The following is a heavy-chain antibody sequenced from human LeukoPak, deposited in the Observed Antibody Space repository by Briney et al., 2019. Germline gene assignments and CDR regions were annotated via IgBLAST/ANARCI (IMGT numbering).Heavy chain of an antibody. Sequence: PSETLSLTCTVSGGSISSGGYYRSWIRQHPGKGLEWIGYIYYSGSTYYNPSLKSRVTISVDTSKNQFSLKLSSVTAADTAVYYCAREPRATIFGVVIISWFDPWGQGTLVTVSS. V-gene: IGHV4-31*03. CDR3: AREPRATIFGVVIISWFDP. CDR2: IYYSGST. J-gene: IGHJ5*02. D-gene: IGHD3-3*01. CDR1: GGSISSGGYY.